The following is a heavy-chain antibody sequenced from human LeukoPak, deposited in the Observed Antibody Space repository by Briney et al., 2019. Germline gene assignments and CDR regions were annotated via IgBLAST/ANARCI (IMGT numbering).Heavy chain of an antibody. D-gene: IGHD3-22*01. V-gene: IGHV4-39*07. CDR1: GGSVSISSYY. CDR2: IYYSGST. J-gene: IGHJ3*02. Sequence: PSETLSLTCTVSGGSVSISSYYWGWIRQPPGKGLEWIGSIYYSGSTYYNPSLKSRVTISVDTSKNQFSLKLSSVTAADTAVYYCARDLGDLDDSSGYYYGAFDIWGQGTMVTVSS. CDR3: ARDLGDLDDSSGYYYGAFDI.